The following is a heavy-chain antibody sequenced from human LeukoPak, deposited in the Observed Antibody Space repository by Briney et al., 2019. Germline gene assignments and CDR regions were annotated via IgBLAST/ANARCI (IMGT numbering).Heavy chain of an antibody. CDR2: IYYSGST. Sequence: SETLSLTCTVSGGSISSYYWSWIRQPPGKGLEWIGSIYYSGSTYYNPSLKSRVTISVDTSKNQFSLKLSSVTAADTAVYYCARRYFVGYFDYWGQGTLVTVSS. CDR3: ARRYFVGYFDY. J-gene: IGHJ4*02. CDR1: GGSISSYY. D-gene: IGHD3-9*01. V-gene: IGHV4-59*12.